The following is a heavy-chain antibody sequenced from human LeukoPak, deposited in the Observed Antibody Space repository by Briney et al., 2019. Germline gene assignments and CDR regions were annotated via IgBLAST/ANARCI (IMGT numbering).Heavy chain of an antibody. CDR1: GGTFSSYA. V-gene: IGHV1-69*04. Sequence: SVKVSCKAFGGTFSSYAISWVRQAPGQGLEWMGRIIPIVGIANYAQKFQGRVTIIADKSTTTAYMELSSLRFEDTAVYYCARGEAAAGTWIYWGQGTLVTVSS. D-gene: IGHD6-13*01. CDR2: IIPIVGIA. CDR3: ARGEAAAGTWIY. J-gene: IGHJ4*02.